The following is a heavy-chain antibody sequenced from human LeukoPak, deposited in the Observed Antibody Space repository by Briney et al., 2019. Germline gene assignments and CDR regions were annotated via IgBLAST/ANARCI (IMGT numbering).Heavy chain of an antibody. CDR2: IYVSGTT. V-gene: IGHV4-4*07. Sequence: SETLSLTCSVSGGSISNYYWIWIRQSAGQGLEWIGRIYVSGTTNYNPSLKSRVTMSVDRSKNQFSLNLTSVTAADTAVYYCARPLTPRLNWFDPWGQGTLVTVSS. CDR3: ARPLTPRLNWFDP. J-gene: IGHJ5*02. CDR1: GGSISNYY.